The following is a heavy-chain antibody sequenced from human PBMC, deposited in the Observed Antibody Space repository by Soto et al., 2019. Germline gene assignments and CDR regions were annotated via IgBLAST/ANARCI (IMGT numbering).Heavy chain of an antibody. Sequence: GESLKISCKGSGYSFTSYWISWVRQMPGKGLEWMGRIDPSDSYTNYSPSFQGHVTISADKSISTAYLQWSSLKASDTAMYYCASGSLAYCGGDGYSYVFDIWGKGTMVTVSS. CDR3: ASGSLAYCGGDGYSYVFDI. V-gene: IGHV5-10-1*01. J-gene: IGHJ3*02. D-gene: IGHD2-21*02. CDR2: IDPSDSYT. CDR1: GYSFTSYW.